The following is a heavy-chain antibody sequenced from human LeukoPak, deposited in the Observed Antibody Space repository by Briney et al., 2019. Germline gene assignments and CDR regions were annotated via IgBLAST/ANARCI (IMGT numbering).Heavy chain of an antibody. J-gene: IGHJ4*02. CDR2: IKGDESYT. D-gene: IGHD4-17*01. V-gene: IGHV3-74*01. CDR1: GFTYSRYW. CDR3: ASQADSAYGDYN. Sequence: GGSLRLSCAASGFTYSRYWMHWVRQVPGKGLVWVARIKGDESYTFYADSVKGRFTISRDNAKNTLYLQMNSLRAEDTAVYYCASQADSAYGDYNWGQGTLVTVPS.